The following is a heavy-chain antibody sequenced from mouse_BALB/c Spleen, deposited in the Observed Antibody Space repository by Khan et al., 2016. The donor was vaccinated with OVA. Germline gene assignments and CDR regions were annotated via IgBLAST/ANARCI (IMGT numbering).Heavy chain of an antibody. Sequence: VQLQQSGAELVRPGALVKLSCKASGFNIKDYYMHWVKQRPEQGLEWIGWIDPENGETVYDPKFQDKASITADTSSNTAYLQFSSLTSEDTAVYYWARSGYFAWFAYWGQGTLVTVSA. J-gene: IGHJ3*01. V-gene: IGHV14-1*02. CDR3: ARSGYFAWFAY. CDR1: GFNIKDYY. CDR2: IDPENGET.